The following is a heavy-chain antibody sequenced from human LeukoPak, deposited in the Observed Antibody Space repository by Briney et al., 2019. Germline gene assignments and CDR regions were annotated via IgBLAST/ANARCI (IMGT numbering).Heavy chain of an antibody. CDR1: GFTFSSYS. J-gene: IGHJ4*02. Sequence: GGSLRLSCAAPGFTFSSYSMSWVRQAPGKGLEWVSAISGSGGSTYCADSAKGRFTISRDNSKNTLYLRMNSLRAEDTAVYYCAKAPNYDFWSGYYPFDYWGQGTLVTVSS. V-gene: IGHV3-23*01. CDR3: AKAPNYDFWSGYYPFDY. CDR2: ISGSGGST. D-gene: IGHD3-3*01.